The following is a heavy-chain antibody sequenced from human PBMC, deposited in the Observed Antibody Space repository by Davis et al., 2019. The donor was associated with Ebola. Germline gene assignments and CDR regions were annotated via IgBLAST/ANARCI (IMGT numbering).Heavy chain of an antibody. CDR2: ISYDGSNK. D-gene: IGHD3-10*01. J-gene: IGHJ6*02. V-gene: IGHV3-30*03. CDR1: GFTFSSYG. CDR3: ARGGFGEFIYYYGMDV. Sequence: GGSLRLSCAASGFTFSSYGMHWVRQAPGKGLEWVAVISYDGSNKYYADSVKGRFTISRDNSKNTLYLQMNSLRAEDTAVYYCARGGFGEFIYYYGMDVWGQGTTVTVSS.